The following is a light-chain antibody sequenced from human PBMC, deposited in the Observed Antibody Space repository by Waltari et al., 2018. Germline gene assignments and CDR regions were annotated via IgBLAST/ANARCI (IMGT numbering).Light chain of an antibody. J-gene: IGLJ2*01. CDR1: NSNIGRNY. Sequence: QSVLPQPPSASGTPGQMVTMSCSGSNSNIGRNYVYWYQQLPGTAPKLLIYKNDLRPSGVPDRISGSKSGTSASLAISGLRSEDEADYYCSSWDDSLSGVVLGGGTKLTVL. V-gene: IGLV1-47*01. CDR2: KND. CDR3: SSWDDSLSGVV.